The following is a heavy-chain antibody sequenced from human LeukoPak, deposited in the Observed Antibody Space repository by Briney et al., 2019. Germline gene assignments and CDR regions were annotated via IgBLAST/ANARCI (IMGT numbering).Heavy chain of an antibody. CDR2: IYYNGST. CDR1: GGSISSSSYY. Sequence: SETLSLTCTVSGGSISSSSYYWGWIRQPPGKGLEWIGSIYYNGSTYYNPSLKSRVTISVDTSKNQFSLKLSSVTAADTAVYYCARYGDCSSTSCYRFWFDPWGQGTLVTVSS. D-gene: IGHD2-2*02. V-gene: IGHV4-39*07. J-gene: IGHJ5*02. CDR3: ARYGDCSSTSCYRFWFDP.